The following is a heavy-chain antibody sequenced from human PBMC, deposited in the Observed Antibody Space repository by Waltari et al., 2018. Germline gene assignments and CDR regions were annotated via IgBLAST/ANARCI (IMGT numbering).Heavy chain of an antibody. V-gene: IGHV5-51*01. Sequence: EVHLVQSGAEVKKPGESLKISCEVSGYSFDTHWIGWVRQMPGKGLEWMGIIYPGDSDDKYSPSFQGQVTISADKSVNTAYLHWSSLKASDSAIYYCARLGSESCTTIDDCYTEYFDYWGQGTPVTVSS. CDR1: GYSFDTHW. D-gene: IGHD2-2*02. CDR3: ARLGSESCTTIDDCYTEYFDY. J-gene: IGHJ4*02. CDR2: IYPGDSDD.